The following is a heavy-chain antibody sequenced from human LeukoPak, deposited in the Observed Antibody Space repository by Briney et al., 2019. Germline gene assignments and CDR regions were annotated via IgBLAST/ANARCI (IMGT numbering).Heavy chain of an antibody. V-gene: IGHV1-69*04. CDR2: IIPIVGIA. Sequence: RASVKVSCKASGGTFSRYAISWVRPAPGQGLEWVGRIIPIVGIANYAQKFQGRVTVTADKSTSTAYMELSSLRSEDTAVYYCARDWVEMATMIGPFDDWGQGTLVTVSS. CDR3: ARDWVEMATMIGPFDD. D-gene: IGHD5-24*01. J-gene: IGHJ4*02. CDR1: GGTFSRYA.